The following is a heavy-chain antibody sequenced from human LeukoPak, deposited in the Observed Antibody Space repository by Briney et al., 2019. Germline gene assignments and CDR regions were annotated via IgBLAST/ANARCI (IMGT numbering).Heavy chain of an antibody. Sequence: SETLSLTCTVSGGSISPYYWGWIRQPPGKGLEWIGSIYYSGSTYYNPSLKSRVTISVDTSKNQFSLKLSSVTAADTAVYYCARHSQIAAAGFDPWGQGTLVTVSS. V-gene: IGHV4-39*01. D-gene: IGHD6-13*01. CDR3: ARHSQIAAAGFDP. CDR2: IYYSGST. CDR1: GGSISPYY. J-gene: IGHJ5*02.